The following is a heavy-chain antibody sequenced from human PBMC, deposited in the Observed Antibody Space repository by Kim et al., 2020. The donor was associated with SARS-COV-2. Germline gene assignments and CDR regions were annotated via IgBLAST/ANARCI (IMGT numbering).Heavy chain of an antibody. CDR2: TYYTGST. D-gene: IGHD5-12*01. CDR3: AKRGYRRSY. CDR1: GDSISRSAYY. J-gene: IGHJ1*01. V-gene: IGHV4-39*01. Sequence: SETLSLTCVVSGDSISRSAYYWTWFRQTPGTGLEWIGHTYYTGSTGYNPSLGSRVTISVDPSKNQFSLTLISVTAADTAVYFCAKRGYRRSYWGQGILVT.